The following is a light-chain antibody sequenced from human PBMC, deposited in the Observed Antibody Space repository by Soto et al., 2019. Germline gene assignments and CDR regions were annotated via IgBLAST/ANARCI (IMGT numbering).Light chain of an antibody. Sequence: EIMMTQSPATLSVSPGERAALSCRASQSISSNLAWYQQKPGRPSRLLIFGASTRATGIPARFSGSASGTEFTLAISSLQSEDFALYYCLQYHDWPLTFGQGTKVEIK. CDR2: GAS. J-gene: IGKJ1*01. V-gene: IGKV3-15*01. CDR3: LQYHDWPLT. CDR1: QSISSN.